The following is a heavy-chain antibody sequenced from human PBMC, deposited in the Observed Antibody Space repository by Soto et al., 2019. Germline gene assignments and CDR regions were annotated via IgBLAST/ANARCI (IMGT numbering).Heavy chain of an antibody. Sequence: ASVKVSCKASGYTFTSYGISWVRQAPGQGLEWMGWISAYNGNTNYAQKLQGRVTMTTDTSTSTAYMELKSLRSDDTAVYYCARDPPYSSGWYAGFDPWGQGTLVTVSS. CDR3: ARDPPYSSGWYAGFDP. V-gene: IGHV1-18*01. D-gene: IGHD6-19*01. CDR2: ISAYNGNT. CDR1: GYTFTSYG. J-gene: IGHJ5*02.